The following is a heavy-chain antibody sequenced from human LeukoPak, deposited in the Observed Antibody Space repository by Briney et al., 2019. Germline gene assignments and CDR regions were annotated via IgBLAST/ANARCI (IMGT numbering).Heavy chain of an antibody. CDR2: IYYSGST. Sequence: SETLSLTCTVSGGSITSSNCYWGWIRQPPGKGLEWIGSIYYSGSTYYSPSLRSRVTISVDTSKNQFSLKLSSVTAADTAVYYCARDYGSGRRYYYMDVWGKGTTVTVSS. D-gene: IGHD3-10*01. CDR3: ARDYGSGRRYYYMDV. V-gene: IGHV4-39*07. J-gene: IGHJ6*03. CDR1: GGSITSSNCY.